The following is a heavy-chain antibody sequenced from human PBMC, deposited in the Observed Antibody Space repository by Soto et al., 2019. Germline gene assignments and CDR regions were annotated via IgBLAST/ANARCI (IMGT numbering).Heavy chain of an antibody. CDR2: IYPGDSDT. CDR1: GYSFTSYW. CDR3: ASTSGVVVPAATHYYYYGMDV. D-gene: IGHD2-2*01. J-gene: IGHJ6*02. V-gene: IGHV5-51*01. Sequence: GESVKISFKGSGYSFTSYWIGWVRQMPGKGLEWMGIIYPGDSDTRYSPSFQGQVTISADKSISTAYLQWSSLKASDTAMYYCASTSGVVVPAATHYYYYGMDVWGQGTTVTVSS.